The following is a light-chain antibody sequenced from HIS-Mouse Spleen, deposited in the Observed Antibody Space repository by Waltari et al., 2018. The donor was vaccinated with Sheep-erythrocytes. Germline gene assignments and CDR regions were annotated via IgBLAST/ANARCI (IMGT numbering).Light chain of an antibody. CDR3: QVWDSSTAV. J-gene: IGLJ2*01. CDR1: KLGDKY. Sequence: SYELTQPPSVSVSPGQTASITCSGDKLGDKYACWYQQKPGQSPVLVIYQDSKGPSGLPERFSGSNSGNTATLTISGTQAMDEADYYCQVWDSSTAVFGGGTKLTVL. CDR2: QDS. V-gene: IGLV3-1*01.